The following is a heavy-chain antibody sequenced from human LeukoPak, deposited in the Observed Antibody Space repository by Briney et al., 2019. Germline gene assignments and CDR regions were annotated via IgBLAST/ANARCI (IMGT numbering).Heavy chain of an antibody. CDR1: GDSVSSNSVT. D-gene: IGHD3-10*01. CDR3: ARGVFPAFDI. CDR2: TYYRSKWFN. Sequence: SQTLSLTCDISGDSVSSNSVTWNWIRQSPSRGLEWLGRTYYRSKWFNDYAVSVRSRITINPGTSKNQFSLQLNSVTPEDTAVYYCARGVFPAFDIWGQGTMVTVLS. J-gene: IGHJ3*02. V-gene: IGHV6-1*01.